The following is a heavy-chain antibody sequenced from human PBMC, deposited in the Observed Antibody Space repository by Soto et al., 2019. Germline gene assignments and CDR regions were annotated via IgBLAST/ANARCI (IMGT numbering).Heavy chain of an antibody. CDR1: GYTFTNYD. J-gene: IGHJ4*02. D-gene: IGHD1-26*01. Sequence: QVQLVQSGAEVKKPGTSVRISCKTSGYTFTNYDINWVRQAAGQGLEWMGWMNPKSGYTGYARKFQGRVTVTRDNSMTTAYMELSSLRSDDTAVYYCARVMGSVDYWGQGTLVTVSS. CDR3: ARVMGSVDY. V-gene: IGHV1-8*01. CDR2: MNPKSGYT.